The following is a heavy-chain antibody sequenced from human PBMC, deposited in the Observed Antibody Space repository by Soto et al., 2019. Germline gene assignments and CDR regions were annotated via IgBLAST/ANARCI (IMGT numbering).Heavy chain of an antibody. CDR3: AKGRRPSYIYAMDV. V-gene: IGHV3-30*18. CDR1: GFTFSSYG. CDR2: ISYDGSNK. Sequence: QVQLVESGGGVVQPGRSLRLSCAASGFTFSSYGMHWVRQAPGKGLEWVAVISYDGSNKYYADSVKGRFTISRDNSKNFLILQMNSLMAEGTAVYYCAKGRRPSYIYAMDVWGQGTTVTVSS. D-gene: IGHD5-18*01. J-gene: IGHJ6*02.